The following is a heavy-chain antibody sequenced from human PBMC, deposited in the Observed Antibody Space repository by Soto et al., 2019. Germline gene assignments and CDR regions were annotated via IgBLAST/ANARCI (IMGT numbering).Heavy chain of an antibody. CDR3: ARHGPGGYCTNCVCFPRRWFDP. V-gene: IGHV4-39*01. CDR2: IYYSGST. Sequence: PSETLSLTCTVSGGSISSSSYYWGWIRQPPGKGLEWIGSIYYSGSTYYNPSLKSRVTISVDTSKNQFSLKLSSVTAADTAVYYCARHGPGGYCTNCVCFPRRWFDPWGQGTLVTVSS. CDR1: GGSISSSSYY. D-gene: IGHD2-8*01. J-gene: IGHJ5*02.